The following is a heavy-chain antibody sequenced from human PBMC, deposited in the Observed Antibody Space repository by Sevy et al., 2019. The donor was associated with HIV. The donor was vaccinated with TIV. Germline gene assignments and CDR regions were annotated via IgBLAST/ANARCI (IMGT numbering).Heavy chain of an antibody. V-gene: IGHV1-46*01. D-gene: IGHD3-10*01. CDR2: INPSGGST. J-gene: IGHJ6*02. Sequence: ASVKVSCKASGYTFTSYYIHWVRQAPGQGLEWMGIINPSGGSTTFAQMFQGRVTMTRDTSTSTVYIELSSLRSEDTAVYYCAREGSVTMVRGGFISREDRYHYYGMDVWGQGTTVTVSS. CDR1: GYTFTSYY. CDR3: AREGSVTMVRGGFISREDRYHYYGMDV.